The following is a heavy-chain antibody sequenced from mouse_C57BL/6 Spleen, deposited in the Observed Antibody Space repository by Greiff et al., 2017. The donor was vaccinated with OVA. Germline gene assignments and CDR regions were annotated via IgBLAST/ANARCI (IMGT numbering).Heavy chain of an antibody. Sequence: QVQLQQPGAELVRPGSSVKLSCKASGYTFTSYWMDWVKQRPGQGLEWIGEIYPRSGNTYYNEKFKGKATLTADKSSSTAYMELRSLTSEDSAVYFCFITTEAYWGQGTLVTVSA. CDR1: GYTFTSYW. CDR3: FITTEAY. V-gene: IGHV1-81*01. CDR2: IYPRSGNT. D-gene: IGHD1-1*01. J-gene: IGHJ3*01.